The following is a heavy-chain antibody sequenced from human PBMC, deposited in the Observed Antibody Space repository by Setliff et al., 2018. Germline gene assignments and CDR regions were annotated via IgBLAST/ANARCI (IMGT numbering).Heavy chain of an antibody. CDR3: VRALAYYYMDV. V-gene: IGHV3-48*01. Sequence: GGSLRLSCEASGFTFSSYSMNWVRQAPGKGPEWVAHISYSSGSISYADSVKGRFTISRDNAKNSLYLQMNSLRAEDTAIYYCVRALAYYYMDVWGKGTTVTVSS. CDR2: ISYSSGSI. J-gene: IGHJ6*03. CDR1: GFTFSSYS.